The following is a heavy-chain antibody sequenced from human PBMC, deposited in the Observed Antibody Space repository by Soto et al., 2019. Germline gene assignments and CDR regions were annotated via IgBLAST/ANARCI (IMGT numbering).Heavy chain of an antibody. D-gene: IGHD6-25*01. CDR1: GGSISSGSYY. J-gene: IGHJ4*02. Sequence: SETLSLTCTVSGGSISSGSYYWGWIRQPPGKGLEWIGSIYYSGSTYYNPSLKSRVTISVDTSKNQFSLKLSSVTAADTAVYYCARRARAASKKYYFDYWGQGTLVTVSS. V-gene: IGHV4-39*01. CDR3: ARRARAASKKYYFDY. CDR2: IYYSGST.